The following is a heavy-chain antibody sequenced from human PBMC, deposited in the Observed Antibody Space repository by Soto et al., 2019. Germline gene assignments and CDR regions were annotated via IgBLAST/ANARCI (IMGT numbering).Heavy chain of an antibody. CDR1: GFTLSGHT. V-gene: IGHV3-21*01. D-gene: IGHD3-10*01. CDR3: ARCLGFDGSGYAFFDS. Sequence: GGSLRLSCAASGFTLSGHTINWVRQAPGKGLEWVSSVSRSSSYIYYADSVKGRFTVSRDDAEKSLYLQMNSLRAEDTAIYYCARCLGFDGSGYAFFDSWGPGAQVTVSS. CDR2: VSRSSSYI. J-gene: IGHJ4*02.